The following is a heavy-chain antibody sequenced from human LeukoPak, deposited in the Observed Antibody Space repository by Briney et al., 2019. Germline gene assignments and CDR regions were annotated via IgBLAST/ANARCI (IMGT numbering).Heavy chain of an antibody. V-gene: IGHV3-7*01. D-gene: IGHD1-26*01. CDR3: ARRGSYLDY. CDR2: IKEDGSEK. Sequence: GGSLRVSCAAPGFTFSSYWMNWVRQAPGKGLEWVATIKEDGSEKYYVDSVKGRFTISRDNAKNSLYLQLNSMRAEDTAVYYCARRGSYLDYWGQGTLVTVSS. CDR1: GFTFSSYW. J-gene: IGHJ4*02.